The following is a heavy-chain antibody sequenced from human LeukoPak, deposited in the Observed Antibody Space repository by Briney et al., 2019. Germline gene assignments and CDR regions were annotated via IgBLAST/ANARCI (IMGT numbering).Heavy chain of an antibody. J-gene: IGHJ5*02. D-gene: IGHD5-24*01. CDR2: IYSSGDT. CDR3: ARQGCRDPSCFVAWFDP. CDR1: GVSMSGNY. Sequence: SETLSLTCAVSGVSMSGNYWNWIRQPAGKGLEWVGRIYSSGDTTYNPSLKSRLTMSIDTSKNLFSLRLTSVTAADTAVYYCARQGCRDPSCFVAWFDPRGQGTLVIVSS. V-gene: IGHV4-4*07.